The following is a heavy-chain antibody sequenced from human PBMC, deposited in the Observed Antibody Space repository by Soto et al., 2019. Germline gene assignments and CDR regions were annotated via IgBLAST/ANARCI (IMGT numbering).Heavy chain of an antibody. CDR2: ISGSGGST. CDR3: AKDFFRANDATPLYNWNYGWGYYYYYMDV. CDR1: GFTFSSYA. D-gene: IGHD1-7*01. V-gene: IGHV3-23*01. J-gene: IGHJ6*03. Sequence: GGSLRLSCAASGFTFSSYAMSWVRQAPGKGLEWVSAISGSGGSTYYADSVKGRFTISRDNSKNTLYLQMNSLRAEDTAVYYCAKDFFRANDATPLYNWNYGWGYYYYYMDVWGKGTTVTVSS.